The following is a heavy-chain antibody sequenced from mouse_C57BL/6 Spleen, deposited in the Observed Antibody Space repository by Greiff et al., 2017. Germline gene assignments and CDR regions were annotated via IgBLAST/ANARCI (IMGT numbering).Heavy chain of an antibody. D-gene: IGHD4-1*02. CDR3: ASTGAFAY. J-gene: IGHJ3*01. CDR1: GYTFTSYW. V-gene: IGHV1-50*01. Sequence: QVQLQQPGAELVKPGASVKLSCKASGYTFTSYWMQWVKQRPGQGLEWIGEIDPSDSYTNYNQKFKGKATLTVDTSSSTAYMQLSSLTSEDSAVYYWASTGAFAYWGQGTLVTVSA. CDR2: IDPSDSYT.